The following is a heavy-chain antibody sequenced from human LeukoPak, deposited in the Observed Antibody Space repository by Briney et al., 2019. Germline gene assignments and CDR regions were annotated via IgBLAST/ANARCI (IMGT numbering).Heavy chain of an antibody. Sequence: SGGSLRLSCAASRFSFSSSEMSWVRQAPGKGLEWVANIKQDGSEKYYVDSVKGRFTISRDNAKNSLYLQMNSLRAEDTAVYYCARMGAIAGWFDPWGQGTLVTVSS. CDR2: IKQDGSEK. CDR3: ARMGAIAGWFDP. D-gene: IGHD2-15*01. J-gene: IGHJ5*02. CDR1: RFSFSSSE. V-gene: IGHV3-7*01.